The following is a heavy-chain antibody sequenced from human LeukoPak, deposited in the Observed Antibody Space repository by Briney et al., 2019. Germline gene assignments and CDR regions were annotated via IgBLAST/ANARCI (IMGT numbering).Heavy chain of an antibody. CDR1: GGTFTTYA. Sequence: SVTVSCKASGGTFTTYAVSWVRQAPGQGLEWMGRIIPSLGITNNAQRFQGRVTITADRSTRTVYMELSSLTSGDTAVYYCARDKDDYTLWGPGTLVTVSS. V-gene: IGHV1-69*04. CDR2: IIPSLGIT. D-gene: IGHD4-4*01. CDR3: ARDKDDYTL. J-gene: IGHJ4*02.